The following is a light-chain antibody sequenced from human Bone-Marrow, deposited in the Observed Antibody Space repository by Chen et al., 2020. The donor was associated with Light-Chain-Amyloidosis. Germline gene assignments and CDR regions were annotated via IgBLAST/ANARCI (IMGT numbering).Light chain of an antibody. CDR2: EVN. V-gene: IGLV2-23*02. CDR3: GSYAGSNTVV. J-gene: IGLJ2*01. Sequence: QSALTQPSSVSGSPGQSITISCTGSSSDVGNYNLVSWYQQHPGKAPKLMISEVNKRPSGVANRFSGSKSGNTASLTISGLLAEDEADYHCGSYAGSNTVVFGGGTKLTVL. CDR1: SSDVGNYNL.